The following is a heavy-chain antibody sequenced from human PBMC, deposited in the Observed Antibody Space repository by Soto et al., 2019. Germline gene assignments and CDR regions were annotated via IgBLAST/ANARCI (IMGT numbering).Heavy chain of an antibody. J-gene: IGHJ4*02. CDR3: ARESGDNWTYEVD. CDR1: GGSITDYS. CDR2: ISINGNS. Sequence: QVQVKESGPGLVKPSETLSLTCTVSGGSITDYSWSWIRQSAGKGLEWLGRISINGNSHYHPSLRSRVTMSIETSKNQFSLNLRSVTAADTGVYYCARESGDNWTYEVDWGQGTRVTFSS. D-gene: IGHD1-7*01. V-gene: IGHV4-4*07.